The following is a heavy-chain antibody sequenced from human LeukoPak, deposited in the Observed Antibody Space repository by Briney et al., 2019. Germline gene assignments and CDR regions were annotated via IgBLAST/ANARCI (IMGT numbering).Heavy chain of an antibody. CDR1: GDSMSSYY. V-gene: IGHV4-59*01. CDR3: ARDRRGTSMVWGY. J-gene: IGHJ4*02. Sequence: KASETLSLTCTVSGDSMSSYYWSWIRQPPGKGLEWIGYIYYSGHTNYNPSLKSRVTISVDTSKNQFSLKMRSVTAADTAVYYCARDRRGTSMVWGYWGQGTLVTVSS. D-gene: IGHD3-10*01. CDR2: IYYSGHT.